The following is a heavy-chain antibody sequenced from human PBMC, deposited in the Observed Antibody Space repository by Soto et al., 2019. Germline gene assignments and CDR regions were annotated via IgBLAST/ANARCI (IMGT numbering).Heavy chain of an antibody. J-gene: IGHJ4*02. D-gene: IGHD3-10*01. CDR3: ARHRGPTGPNY. Sequence: QLQLQESGPGLVKPSETLSLTCTVSGGSISSSDYHWGWIRQPPGRGLEWIGSIYYSGSTYYNPSLKSRITISQDMSRHHVSLKLRSVTASDTAVYYCARHRGPTGPNYWGQGTLVTVSS. CDR1: GGSISSSDYH. CDR2: IYYSGST. V-gene: IGHV4-39*01.